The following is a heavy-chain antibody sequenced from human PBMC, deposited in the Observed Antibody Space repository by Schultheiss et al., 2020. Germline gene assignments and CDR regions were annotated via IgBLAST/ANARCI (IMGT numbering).Heavy chain of an antibody. CDR2: IKFDGSEK. J-gene: IGHJ3*02. CDR1: GFTFSTYW. Sequence: GGSLRLSCAASGFTFSTYWMTWVRQAPGKGLEWVANIKFDGSEKYYADSVKGRFTISRDNSKNTLYLQMNSLRAEDTAVYYCAKGGISSSWYGRARDIWGQGTMVTVSS. CDR3: AKGGISSSWYGRARDI. V-gene: IGHV3-7*01. D-gene: IGHD6-13*01.